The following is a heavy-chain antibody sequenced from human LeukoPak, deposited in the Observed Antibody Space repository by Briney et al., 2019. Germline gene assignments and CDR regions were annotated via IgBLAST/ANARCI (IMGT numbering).Heavy chain of an antibody. Sequence: GGSLRLSCAASGFNFIDYSMNWIRQAPGKGLEWISYIGISSGNTKYADSVKGRFTISRDKAGNSLYLQMNSLRVEDTAMYYCARDHRYAFDNWGHGTLVTVSS. V-gene: IGHV3-11*06. D-gene: IGHD5-12*01. CDR1: GFNFIDYS. J-gene: IGHJ4*01. CDR3: ARDHRYAFDN. CDR2: IGISSGNT.